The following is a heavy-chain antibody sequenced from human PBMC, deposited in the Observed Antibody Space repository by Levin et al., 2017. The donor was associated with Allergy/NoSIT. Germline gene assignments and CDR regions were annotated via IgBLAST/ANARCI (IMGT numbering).Heavy chain of an antibody. CDR2: VSYTGSAT. D-gene: IGHD3-10*01. Sequence: GGSLRLSCAASGFPFSGYGMNWVRQAPGKSLEWAAFVSYTGSATYYADSVKGRFTISRDNTKSTLFLEMNSLRVEDTAMYFCARRSGPVRGLYYFDLWGQGTLVTVSS. V-gene: IGHV3-33*05. J-gene: IGHJ4*02. CDR1: GFPFSGYG. CDR3: ARRSGPVRGLYYFDL.